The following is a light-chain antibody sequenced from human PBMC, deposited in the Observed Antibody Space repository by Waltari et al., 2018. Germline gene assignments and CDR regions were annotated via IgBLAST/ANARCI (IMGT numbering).Light chain of an antibody. CDR3: QQYWT. CDR1: QNINSW. Sequence: DIQMTQSPSTLSASVGDRVTITCRASQNINSWLAWYQQKPGKAPKLLIYKASSLETGVPSRFSGSESGTEFTLTINSLQPDDFATYYCQQYWTFGQGTKVEIK. CDR2: KAS. V-gene: IGKV1-5*03. J-gene: IGKJ1*01.